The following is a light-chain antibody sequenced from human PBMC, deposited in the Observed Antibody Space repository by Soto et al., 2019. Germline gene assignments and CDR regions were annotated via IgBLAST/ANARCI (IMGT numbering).Light chain of an antibody. CDR3: AAWDASLYGWV. CDR2: RSN. Sequence: QTVLTQPPSASGTPGQRVTISCSGSSSNIGSNFVYWYQQLPGTAPKLLIYRSNQRPSGVPDRFSGSKSGTSASLAISGLRSEDESDYYCAAWDASLYGWVFGGGTKVTVL. CDR1: SSNIGSNF. V-gene: IGLV1-47*01. J-gene: IGLJ3*02.